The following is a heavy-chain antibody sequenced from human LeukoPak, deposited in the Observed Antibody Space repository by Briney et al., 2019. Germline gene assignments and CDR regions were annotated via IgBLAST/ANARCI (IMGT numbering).Heavy chain of an antibody. J-gene: IGHJ4*02. Sequence: PGGSLTLSCAASGFTFSTYGKHWVRQVPGKVLGGVARIKVDGSSPRHAGSMKGRFTISRDNVKNTLYLQINNLRDVDTAVYYCAKDRVEIAAAGNSLDYWGQGTLVTVSS. V-gene: IGHV3-74*01. CDR1: GFTFSTYG. CDR3: AKDRVEIAAAGNSLDY. D-gene: IGHD6-13*01. CDR2: IKVDGSSP.